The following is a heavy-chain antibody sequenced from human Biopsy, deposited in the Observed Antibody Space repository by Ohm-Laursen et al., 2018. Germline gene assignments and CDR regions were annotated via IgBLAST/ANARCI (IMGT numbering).Heavy chain of an antibody. V-gene: IGHV1-2*02. CDR1: GGTFSNYG. D-gene: IGHD3-10*01. CDR2: VNPNSGAT. J-gene: IGHJ3*02. CDR3: ARDRMVTIITLVRADTFDI. Sequence: ASVKVSCKAPGGTFSNYGVNWVRQAPGQGLEWMGWVNPNSGATNSAQNFQGRVTMTSDTSISTAYIELRRLISDDTAVYFCARDRMVTIITLVRADTFDIWGQGTLVSVSS.